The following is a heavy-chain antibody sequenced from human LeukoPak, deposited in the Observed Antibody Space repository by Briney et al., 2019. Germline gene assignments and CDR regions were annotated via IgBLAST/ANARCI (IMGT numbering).Heavy chain of an antibody. J-gene: IGHJ4*02. D-gene: IGHD3-10*01. CDR1: GYTFTSYY. CDR3: ARADRGGSY. CDR2: INPSGGST. Sequence: ASVKVSCKASGYTFTSYYMHWLRQAPGQGLEWVGIINPSGGSTNYAQKFHGRITMTRDTSTSTVYMELSSLRSEDTAVYYCARADRGGSYWGQGTLVTVSS. V-gene: IGHV1-46*01.